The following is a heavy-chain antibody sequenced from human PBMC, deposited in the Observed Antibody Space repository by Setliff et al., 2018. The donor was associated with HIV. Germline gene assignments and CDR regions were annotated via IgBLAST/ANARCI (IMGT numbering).Heavy chain of an antibody. Sequence: SETLSLTCAVSGYSISIGYYWGWIRQPPGKGLEWIGNIYHSGSTYYNPSLKSRVTISVDTSKNQFSLNLSSVTAADTAVYYCARQLTTLDYFDYWGQGTLVTVSS. CDR3: ARQLTTLDYFDY. D-gene: IGHD4-17*01. CDR2: IYHSGST. J-gene: IGHJ4*02. CDR1: GYSISIGYY. V-gene: IGHV4-38-2*01.